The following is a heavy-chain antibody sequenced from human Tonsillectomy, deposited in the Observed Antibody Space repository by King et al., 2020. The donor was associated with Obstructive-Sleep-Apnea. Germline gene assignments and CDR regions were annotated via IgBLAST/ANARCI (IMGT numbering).Heavy chain of an antibody. Sequence: TLKESGPVLVKPTETLTLTCTVSGFSLSNARMGVSWIRQPPGKALEWLAHIFSNDGKSYSTSLKSRLTISKDTSKSQVVLTMTNMDPVDTATYYCARTPRTYSSDGSGSTYYYYNMDVWGQGTTVTVSS. J-gene: IGHJ6*02. CDR1: GFSLSNARMG. CDR3: ARTPRTYSSDGSGSTYYYYNMDV. CDR2: IFSNDGK. V-gene: IGHV2-26*01. D-gene: IGHD3-22*01.